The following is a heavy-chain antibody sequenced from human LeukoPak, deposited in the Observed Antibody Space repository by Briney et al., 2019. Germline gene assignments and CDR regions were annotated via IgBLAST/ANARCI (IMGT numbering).Heavy chain of an antibody. J-gene: IGHJ4*02. CDR2: IYHSGRT. CDR3: TRPYYYDSSGYPDY. D-gene: IGHD3-22*01. Sequence: PSETLSLTCTVSDYSISSAYYWGWIRQPPGKGLEWIGNIYHSGRTYYNPSLKSRVTISVDTSKNQFSLKLSSVTAADTAVYYCTRPYYYDSSGYPDYWGQGTLVTVSS. V-gene: IGHV4-38-2*02. CDR1: DYSISSAYY.